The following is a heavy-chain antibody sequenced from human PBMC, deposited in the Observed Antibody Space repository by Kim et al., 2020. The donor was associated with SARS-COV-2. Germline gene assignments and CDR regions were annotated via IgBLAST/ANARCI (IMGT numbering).Heavy chain of an antibody. CDR2: IVVGSGYT. CDR1: GFSFSTSA. V-gene: IGHV1-58*01. CDR3: ASGDRGREEFDC. Sequence: SVKVSCKASGFSFSTSAVQWVRQARGQPLEWVGWIVVGSGYTSYAQKLQERLTFTRDVSTSTAYMELRSLRSDDTAVYYCASGDRGREEFDCWGQGTLITVSS. D-gene: IGHD2-21*02. J-gene: IGHJ4*02.